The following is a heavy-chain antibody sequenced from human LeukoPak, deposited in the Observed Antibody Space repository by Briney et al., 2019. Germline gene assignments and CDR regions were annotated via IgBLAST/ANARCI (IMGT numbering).Heavy chain of an antibody. CDR1: GYTFTSYG. CDR2: ISAYNGNT. J-gene: IGHJ6*03. CDR3: AREGGDGIVGALRGYMDV. Sequence: GASVKVSCKASGYTFTSYGISWVRQAPGQGLEWMGWISAYNGNTNYAQKFQGRVTMTRDTSISTAYMELSRLRSDDTAVYYCAREGGDGIVGALRGYMDVWGKGTTVTVSS. V-gene: IGHV1-18*01. D-gene: IGHD1-26*01.